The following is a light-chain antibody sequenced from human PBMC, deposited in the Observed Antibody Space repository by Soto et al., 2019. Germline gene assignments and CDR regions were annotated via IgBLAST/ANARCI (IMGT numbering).Light chain of an antibody. CDR1: QSVLYSSNNKNY. V-gene: IGKV4-1*01. CDR3: QQYGSSIT. J-gene: IGKJ5*01. CDR2: GPS. Sequence: DIVMTQSPDSLAVSLGERATINCKSSQSVLYSSNNKNYLAWYQQKPGQAPRLLIYGPSSRATGVPDRFSGSGSGTDFTLTINRLEPEDFAVYYCQQYGSSITFGQGTRLEIK.